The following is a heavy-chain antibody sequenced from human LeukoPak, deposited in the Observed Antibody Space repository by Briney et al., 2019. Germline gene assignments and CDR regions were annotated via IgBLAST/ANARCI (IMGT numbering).Heavy chain of an antibody. J-gene: IGHJ4*02. CDR2: IYYSGST. CDR1: GGSLSSYY. CDR3: ALSQYYDGSVYYSPFDY. V-gene: IGHV4-59*12. D-gene: IGHD3-22*01. Sequence: SETLSLTCTVSGGSLSSYYWSWIRQPPGKGLEWIGYIYYSGSTNYNPFLKSRVTMSVDTSKNQFSLKLSSVTAADTAVYYCALSQYYDGSVYYSPFDYWGQGTLVTVSS.